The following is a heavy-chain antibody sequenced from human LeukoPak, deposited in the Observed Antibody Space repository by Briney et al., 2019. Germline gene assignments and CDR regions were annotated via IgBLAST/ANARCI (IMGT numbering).Heavy chain of an antibody. CDR3: ARAFSGYDFDY. CDR2: ISSSSSSI. CDR1: EFTFSSYS. V-gene: IGHV3-48*01. D-gene: IGHD5-12*01. Sequence: PGGSLRLSCVASEFTFSSYSMNWIRQAPGKGLEWVSYISSSSSSIYYADSVKGRFTISRDNAKNSLYLQMNSLRAEDTAVYYCARAFSGYDFDYWGQGTLVTVSS. J-gene: IGHJ4*02.